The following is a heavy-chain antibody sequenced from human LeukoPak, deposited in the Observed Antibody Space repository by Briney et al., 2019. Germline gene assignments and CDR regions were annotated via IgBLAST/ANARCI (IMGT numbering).Heavy chain of an antibody. Sequence: TPSETLSLTCTVSGGSISSSSYYWGWIRQPPGKGLEWIGSIYYSGSTYYNPSLKSRVTISVDTSKNQFSLKLSSVTAADTAVYYCATDKGYHYYWGQGTLVTVSS. CDR2: IYYSGST. CDR3: ATDKGYHYY. D-gene: IGHD5-12*01. V-gene: IGHV4-39*02. J-gene: IGHJ4*02. CDR1: GGSISSSSYY.